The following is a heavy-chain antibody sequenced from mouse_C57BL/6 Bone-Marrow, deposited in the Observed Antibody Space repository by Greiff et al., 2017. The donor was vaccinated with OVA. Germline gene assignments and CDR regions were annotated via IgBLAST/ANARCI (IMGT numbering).Heavy chain of an antibody. CDR3: ARGYYDYDGFAY. Sequence: QVQLQQSGPELVKAGEEGKNSCTASGYSFTSYYIHWVKQRPGQGLGWIGWIYPGSGNTKYNEKFKGKATLTADTSSSTAYMQLSSLTSEDSAVYYCARGYYDYDGFAYWGQGTLVTVSA. CDR2: IYPGSGNT. J-gene: IGHJ3*01. V-gene: IGHV1-66*01. CDR1: GYSFTSYY. D-gene: IGHD2-4*01.